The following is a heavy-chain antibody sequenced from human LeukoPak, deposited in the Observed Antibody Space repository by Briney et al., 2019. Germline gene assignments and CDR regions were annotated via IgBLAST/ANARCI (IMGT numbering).Heavy chain of an antibody. CDR3: AKDFTAAGESDY. CDR1: GFTFSSYA. V-gene: IGHV3-23*01. CDR2: ISGSGGST. D-gene: IGHD6-13*01. J-gene: IGHJ4*02. Sequence: PGGSLRLSCAASGFTFSSYAMSWVRQAPGKGLEWVSAISGSGGSTYYADSVKGRFTISRDNSKNTLYLRMNSLRAEDTTVYYCAKDFTAAGESDYWGQGTLVTVSS.